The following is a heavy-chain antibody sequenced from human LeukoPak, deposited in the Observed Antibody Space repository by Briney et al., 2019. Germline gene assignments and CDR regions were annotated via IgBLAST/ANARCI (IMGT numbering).Heavy chain of an antibody. D-gene: IGHD3-9*01. CDR3: AKARNVLRYFDWLPRGGYFDY. V-gene: IGHV3-23*01. J-gene: IGHJ4*02. CDR1: GFTFSSYA. CDR2: ISGSGGST. Sequence: GGSLRLSCAASGFTFSSYAMSWVRQAPGKGLEWVSAISGSGGSTYYADSVKGRFTISRDNSKNTLYLQMNSLRAEDTAVYYCAKARNVLRYFDWLPRGGYFDYWGQGTLVTVSS.